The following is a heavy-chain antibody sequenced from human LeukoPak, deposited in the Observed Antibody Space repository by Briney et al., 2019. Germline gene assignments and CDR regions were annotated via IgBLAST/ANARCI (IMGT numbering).Heavy chain of an antibody. D-gene: IGHD5-24*01. J-gene: IGHJ4*02. V-gene: IGHV3-64*01. Sequence: GGSLRLSCAASGFTFSSYAMHWVRQAPGKGLEYVSAISSNGGSTYYANSVKGRFTISRDNSKNTLYLQMNSLRAEDTAVYYCAKTGRRDGYNFREGEDGDFDYWGQGTLVTVSS. CDR1: GFTFSSYA. CDR3: AKTGRRDGYNFREGEDGDFDY. CDR2: ISSNGGST.